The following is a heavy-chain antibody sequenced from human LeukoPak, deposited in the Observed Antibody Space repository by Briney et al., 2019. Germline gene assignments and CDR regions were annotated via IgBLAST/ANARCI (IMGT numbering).Heavy chain of an antibody. V-gene: IGHV3-23*01. CDR2: ISGSGGST. J-gene: IGHJ6*02. D-gene: IGHD3-10*01. CDR1: GFTFSSYA. Sequence: GGSLRLSCAASGFTFSSYAVSWVRQAPGKGLEWVSAISGSGGSTYYADSVKGRFTISRDNSKNTLYLQMNSLRAEDTAVYYCAKDGGSGSYYLYYYYGMDVWGQGTTVTVSS. CDR3: AKDGGSGSYYLYYYYGMDV.